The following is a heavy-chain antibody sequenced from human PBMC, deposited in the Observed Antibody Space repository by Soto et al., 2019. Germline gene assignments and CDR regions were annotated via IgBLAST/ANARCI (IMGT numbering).Heavy chain of an antibody. CDR2: IIPIFGTA. CDR1: GGTFSSYA. CDR3: AREQYCSSTSCRSIRRYYYYGMDV. J-gene: IGHJ6*02. D-gene: IGHD2-2*01. Sequence: SVKVSCKASGGTFSSYAISWARQAPGQGLEWMGGIIPIFGTANYAQKFQGRVTITADESTSTAYMELSSLRSEDTAVYYCAREQYCSSTSCRSIRRYYYYGMDVLGQGTTVTVS. V-gene: IGHV1-69*13.